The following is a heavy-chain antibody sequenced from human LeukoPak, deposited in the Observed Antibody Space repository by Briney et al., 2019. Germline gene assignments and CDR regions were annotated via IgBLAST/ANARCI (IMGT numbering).Heavy chain of an antibody. CDR3: AELGITMIGGV. J-gene: IGHJ6*04. CDR2: IKEDGSQK. CDR1: GFTFSSYW. Sequence: GGSLRLSCAASGFTFSSYWMSWVRQAPGKGLEWVANIKEDGSQKFHVGSVRGRFTISRDNAKTSLYLQMNSLRAEDTAVYYCAELGITMIGGVWGKGTTVTISS. D-gene: IGHD3-10*02. V-gene: IGHV3-7*01.